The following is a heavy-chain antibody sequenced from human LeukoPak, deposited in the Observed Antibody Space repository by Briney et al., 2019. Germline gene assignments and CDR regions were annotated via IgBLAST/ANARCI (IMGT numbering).Heavy chain of an antibody. Sequence: SETLSLTCTVSGGSISSYYWSWIRQPPGKGLEWIGDIYYSGSTNYNPSLKSRVTISVDTSKNQSSLKLSSVTAADTAVYYCARVDPDSSSTLEVFDYWGQGTLVTVSS. CDR1: GGSISSYY. V-gene: IGHV4-59*01. CDR2: IYYSGST. D-gene: IGHD6-6*01. J-gene: IGHJ4*02. CDR3: ARVDPDSSSTLEVFDY.